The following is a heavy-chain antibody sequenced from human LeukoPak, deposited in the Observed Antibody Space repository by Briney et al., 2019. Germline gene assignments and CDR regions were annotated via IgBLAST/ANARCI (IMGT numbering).Heavy chain of an antibody. CDR1: GFTFSNYA. D-gene: IGHD6-13*01. CDR3: ANDLAAEGTGSFDC. J-gene: IGHJ4*02. CDR2: ISGSGGST. Sequence: GGSLRLSCAASGFTFSNYAMSWVRQAPGKGLEWVSGISGSGGSTYYADSVKGRFTISRDNSKNTLSLQMNSLRAEDTAVYYCANDLAAEGTGSFDCWGQGTLVTVSS. V-gene: IGHV3-23*01.